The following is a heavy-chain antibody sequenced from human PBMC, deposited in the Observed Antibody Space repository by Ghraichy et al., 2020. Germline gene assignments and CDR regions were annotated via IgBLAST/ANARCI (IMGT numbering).Heavy chain of an antibody. Sequence: GSLRLSCSVSGGSVNAFYWSWIRQSPGAGLEWIGYLHNTGSSNHNPSLRGRVAMSIDASKNQFSLRLTSVTAADAAIYYCARRLLLGPSREGGYFDLWGQGALVIVSS. CDR2: LHNTGSS. CDR1: GGSVNAFY. V-gene: IGHV4-59*02. J-gene: IGHJ4*02. CDR3: ARRLLLGPSREGGYFDL. D-gene: IGHD3-10*01.